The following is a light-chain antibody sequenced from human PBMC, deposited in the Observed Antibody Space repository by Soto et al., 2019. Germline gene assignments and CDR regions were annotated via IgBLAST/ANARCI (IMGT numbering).Light chain of an antibody. CDR3: AAWDDSLTGPV. J-gene: IGLJ3*02. Sequence: QSVLTQSSSLSGTPGQRVTISCSGDSSNIGNNYVYWYRQLPGTAPKLLISMDNQRPSGVPDRFSASKSGTSASLAISGLRSDDEADYYCAAWDDSLTGPVFGGGTKLTVL. CDR2: MDN. CDR1: SSNIGNNY. V-gene: IGLV1-47*01.